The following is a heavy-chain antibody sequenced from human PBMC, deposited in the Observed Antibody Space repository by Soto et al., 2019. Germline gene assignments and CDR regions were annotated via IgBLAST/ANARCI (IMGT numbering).Heavy chain of an antibody. CDR1: GGSFSGYY. V-gene: IGHV4-34*01. CDR3: ARTSSSWYGGLIDY. J-gene: IGHJ4*02. Sequence: QVQLQQWGAGLLKPSETLSLTCAVYGGSFSGYYWSWIRQPPGQGLEWIGEINHSGSTNYNPSLKSRVTISVDTSKNQFSLNLSSVTAADTAVYYCARTSSSWYGGLIDYWGQGNLVTVSS. D-gene: IGHD6-13*01. CDR2: INHSGST.